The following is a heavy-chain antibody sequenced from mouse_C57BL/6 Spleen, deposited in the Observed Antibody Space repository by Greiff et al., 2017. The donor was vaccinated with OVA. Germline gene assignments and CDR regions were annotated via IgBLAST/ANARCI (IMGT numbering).Heavy chain of an antibody. Sequence: QVQLQQSGAELVMPGASVKLSCKASGYTFTSYWMHWVKQRPGQGLEWIGEIDPSDSYTNYNQKFKGKSTLTVDKSSSTAYMQLSSLTSEDSAVYYCASGVLRSGLYAMDYWGQGTSVTVSS. CDR2: IDPSDSYT. CDR3: ASGVLRSGLYAMDY. J-gene: IGHJ4*01. V-gene: IGHV1-69*01. CDR1: GYTFTSYW. D-gene: IGHD1-1*01.